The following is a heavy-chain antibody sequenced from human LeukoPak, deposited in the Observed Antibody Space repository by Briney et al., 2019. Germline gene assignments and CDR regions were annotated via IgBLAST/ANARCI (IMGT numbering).Heavy chain of an antibody. Sequence: GGSLRLSCAVSGFTFSDYWMTWVRQAPGKGLEWVANINQDGSEKYYVDSVEGRFTISRDSVRNSLYLQMTSVRADDTAMYYCVRDDYDFWSGYQRYFEFWGQGTLVTVSS. J-gene: IGHJ4*02. V-gene: IGHV3-7*01. D-gene: IGHD3-3*01. CDR3: VRDDYDFWSGYQRYFEF. CDR2: INQDGSEK. CDR1: GFTFSDYW.